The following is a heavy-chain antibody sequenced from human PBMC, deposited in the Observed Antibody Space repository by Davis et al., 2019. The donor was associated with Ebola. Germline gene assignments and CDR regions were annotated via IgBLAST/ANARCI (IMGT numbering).Heavy chain of an antibody. J-gene: IGHJ6*02. D-gene: IGHD3-10*01. CDR3: ARGHTYGSMVYGLDV. V-gene: IGHV4-59*08. CDR1: GDSIRSHH. Sequence: SETLSLTCTVSGDSIRSHHWSWIRKPPGRGLEWIGSTSHSGNINSNPSLKSRLTISLDTSKNQFSVKVTSVTAADTAVYYCARGHTYGSMVYGLDVWGQGTTVTVSS. CDR2: TSHSGNI.